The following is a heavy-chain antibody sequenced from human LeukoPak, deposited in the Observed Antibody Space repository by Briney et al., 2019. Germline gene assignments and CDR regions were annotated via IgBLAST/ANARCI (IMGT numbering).Heavy chain of an antibody. CDR3: ARPVISAAGPIDY. D-gene: IGHD6-13*01. Sequence: SETLSPTCTVSGGSISSSSYYWGWIRQPPGKGLEWIGSIYHSGSTYYNPSLKSRVTISVDTSKNQFSLKLSSVTAADTAVYYCARPVISAAGPIDYWGQGTLVTVSS. V-gene: IGHV4-39*01. J-gene: IGHJ4*02. CDR2: IYHSGST. CDR1: GGSISSSSYY.